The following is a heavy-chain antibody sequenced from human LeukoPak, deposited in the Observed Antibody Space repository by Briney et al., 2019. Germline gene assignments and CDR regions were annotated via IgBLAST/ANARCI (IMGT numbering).Heavy chain of an antibody. Sequence: GGSLRHSCAASGFTFSSYAMHWVRQAPGKGLEWVAVISYDGSNKYYADSVKGRFTISRDNSKNTLYLQMNSLRAEDTAVYYCARDFSQYSGSHNAFDIWGQGTMVTVSS. J-gene: IGHJ3*02. CDR2: ISYDGSNK. CDR1: GFTFSSYA. CDR3: ARDFSQYSGSHNAFDI. D-gene: IGHD1-26*01. V-gene: IGHV3-30-3*01.